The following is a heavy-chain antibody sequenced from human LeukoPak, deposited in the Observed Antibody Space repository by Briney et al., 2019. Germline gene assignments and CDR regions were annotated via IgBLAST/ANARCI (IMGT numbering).Heavy chain of an antibody. V-gene: IGHV4-59*01. Sequence: SETLSLTCSVSGGSLSTYSWSWVRQSPGKRLEWIGYIYYGGTTNYNPSLKSRATISADTAKNQFSLRLRSVTAADTAIYYCARDTTVASGMQHWGQGTLISLSS. D-gene: IGHD5-12*01. CDR2: IYYGGTT. CDR1: GGSLSTYS. J-gene: IGHJ1*01. CDR3: ARDTTVASGMQH.